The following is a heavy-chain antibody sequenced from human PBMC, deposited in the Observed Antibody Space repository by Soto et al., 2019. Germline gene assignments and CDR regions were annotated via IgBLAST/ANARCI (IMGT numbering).Heavy chain of an antibody. CDR1: DAYIHNRGYC. J-gene: IGHJ5*02. CDR2: IYNSGSP. Sequence: SHPRRVADAYIHNRGYCRSSKNKSPEKGLEWIGYIYNSGSPYYNPSLKSRVTISVDTSKNQFSLKLSSVTAADTAVYYCARAGSSEVIVEDNWFDPWGKGTLVTVS. V-gene: IGHV4-30-4*08. D-gene: IGHD3-22*01. CDR3: ARAGSSEVIVEDNWFDP.